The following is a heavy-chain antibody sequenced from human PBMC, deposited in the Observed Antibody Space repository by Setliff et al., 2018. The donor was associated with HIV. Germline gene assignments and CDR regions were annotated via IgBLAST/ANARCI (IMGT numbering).Heavy chain of an antibody. CDR3: ARTRSGTYYGEMNWFDP. J-gene: IGHJ5*02. D-gene: IGHD3-10*01. CDR1: GGSISSAY. CDR2: IYSGGFT. Sequence: SETLSLTCAVSGGSISSAYWSWVRQPPGKGLEWIGYIYSGGFTKYNPSLKSRVTISVDTSKNRFSLTLRSVTAADTAVYYCARTRSGTYYGEMNWFDPWGQGILVTVSS. V-gene: IGHV4-59*08.